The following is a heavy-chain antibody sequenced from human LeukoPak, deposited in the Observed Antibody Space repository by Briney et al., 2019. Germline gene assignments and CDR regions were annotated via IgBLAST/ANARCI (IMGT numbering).Heavy chain of an antibody. Sequence: GGSLRLSCAASGFTVSSNYMSWVRQAPGKGLEWVSVIYSGGSTYYADSVKGRFTISRDNSKNTLYLQMNSLRAEDTAVYYCAREYYDILTGLRDWFDPWGQGTLVTVSS. V-gene: IGHV3-66*01. J-gene: IGHJ5*02. CDR2: IYSGGST. CDR3: AREYYDILTGLRDWFDP. D-gene: IGHD3-9*01. CDR1: GFTVSSNY.